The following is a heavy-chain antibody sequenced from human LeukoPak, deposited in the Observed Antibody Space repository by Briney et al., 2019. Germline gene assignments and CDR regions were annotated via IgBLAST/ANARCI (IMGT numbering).Heavy chain of an antibody. CDR2: ISYDGSNI. Sequence: GGSLRLSCAASGFTFSSYGMHWVRQAPGKGLEWVAVISYDGSNIYYADSVKGRFTISRDNSKNTLYLQMSSLRTEDTAVYYCAKGRGYSSAWAFDYWGQGTLVTVSS. V-gene: IGHV3-30*18. CDR3: AKGRGYSSAWAFDY. J-gene: IGHJ4*02. CDR1: GFTFSSYG. D-gene: IGHD6-19*01.